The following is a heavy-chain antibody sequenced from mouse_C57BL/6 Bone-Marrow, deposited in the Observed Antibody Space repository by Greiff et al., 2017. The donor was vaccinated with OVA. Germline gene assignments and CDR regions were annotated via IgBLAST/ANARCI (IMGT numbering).Heavy chain of an antibody. D-gene: IGHD2-1*01. CDR1: GYTFTDYY. J-gene: IGHJ1*03. CDR3: ARDGNYLLYWYFDV. Sequence: EVKLMESGPVLVKPGASVKMSCKASGYTFTDYYMNWVKQSHGKSLEWIGVINPYNGGTSYNQKFKGKATLTVDKSSSTAYMELNSLTSEDSAVYYCARDGNYLLYWYFDVWGTGTTVTVSS. V-gene: IGHV1-19*01. CDR2: INPYNGGT.